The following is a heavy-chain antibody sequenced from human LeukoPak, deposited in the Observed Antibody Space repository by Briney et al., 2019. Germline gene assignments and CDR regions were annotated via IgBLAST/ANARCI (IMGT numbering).Heavy chain of an antibody. CDR2: ISSSGRTK. V-gene: IGHV3-48*03. J-gene: IGHJ4*02. CDR3: ARDNYDSSTPYYFDY. Sequence: GGSLRLSCAASGITFSSYEMNWVRQAPGKGLEWVSYISSSGRTKYYADSVKGRFTISRDNVKNSLYLQMNSLRAEDTAVYYCARDNYDSSTPYYFDYWGQGTLVTVSS. D-gene: IGHD3-22*01. CDR1: GITFSSYE.